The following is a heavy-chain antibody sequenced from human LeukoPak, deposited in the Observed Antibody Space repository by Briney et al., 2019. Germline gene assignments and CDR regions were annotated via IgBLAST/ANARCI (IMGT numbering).Heavy chain of an antibody. CDR3: ARVGYCSGGSCYLFFDY. Sequence: ASVKVSCKASGYTSTSYDINWVRQATGQGLEWMGWMNPNSGNTGYAQKFQGRVTMTRNTSISTAYMELSSLRSEDTAVYYCARVGYCSGGSCYLFFDYWGQGTLVTVSS. CDR1: GYTSTSYD. V-gene: IGHV1-8*01. D-gene: IGHD2-15*01. CDR2: MNPNSGNT. J-gene: IGHJ4*02.